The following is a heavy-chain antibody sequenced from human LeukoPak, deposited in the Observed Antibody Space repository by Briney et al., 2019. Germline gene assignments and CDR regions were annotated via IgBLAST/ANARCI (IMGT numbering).Heavy chain of an antibody. V-gene: IGHV1-69*04. D-gene: IGHD6-13*01. J-gene: IGHJ5*02. CDR3: ARGVAAAKRFFDP. CDR2: IIPILGIA. Sequence: GASVKVSCKASGGTFSSYAISWVRQAPGQGLEWMGRIIPILGIANYAQKFQGRVTITADKSTSTAYMELSSLRSGDTAVYYCARGVAAAKRFFDPWGQGTLVTVSS. CDR1: GGTFSSYA.